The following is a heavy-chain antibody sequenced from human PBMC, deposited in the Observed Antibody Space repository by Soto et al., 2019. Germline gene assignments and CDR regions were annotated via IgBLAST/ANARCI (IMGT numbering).Heavy chain of an antibody. CDR2: ISGSGGST. D-gene: IGHD3-3*01. V-gene: IGHV3-23*01. J-gene: IGHJ6*02. CDR1: GFTFSSYA. CDR3: AKIVSPNYDFWSGYHGALYYYYGMDV. Sequence: HPGGSLRLSCAASGFTFSSYAMSWVRQAPGKGLEWVSAISGSGGSTYYADSVKGRFTISRDNSKNTLYLQMNSLRAEDTAVYYCAKIVSPNYDFWSGYHGALYYYYGMDVWGQGTTVTVSS.